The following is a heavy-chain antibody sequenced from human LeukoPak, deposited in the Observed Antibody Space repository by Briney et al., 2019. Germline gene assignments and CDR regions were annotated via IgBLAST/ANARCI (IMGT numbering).Heavy chain of an antibody. Sequence: GGSLRLSCAASGFTFGGYWMNWVRQTPGKGLEWVSNVKEDGNEKYYVDSVKGRFTISRDNAKNSLYLQVSSLRAEDTAIYYCAREGTTVTTKTLHWYFDLWGRGTLVTVSS. CDR1: GFTFGGYW. V-gene: IGHV3-7*01. D-gene: IGHD4-17*01. J-gene: IGHJ2*01. CDR2: VKEDGNEK. CDR3: AREGTTVTTKTLHWYFDL.